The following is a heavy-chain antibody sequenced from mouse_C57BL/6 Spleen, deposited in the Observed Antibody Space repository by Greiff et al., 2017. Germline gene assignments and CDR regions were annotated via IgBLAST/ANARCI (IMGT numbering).Heavy chain of an antibody. CDR3: ARWFYDYGCQDY. D-gene: IGHD2-4*01. J-gene: IGHJ4*01. V-gene: IGHV1-69*01. Sequence: QVQLQQPGAELVMPGASVKLSCKASGYTFTSYWMHWVKQRPGQGLEWIGEIDPSDSYTNYNQKFKGKSTLTVDKSSRTAYMQLSSLTSEDSAVYYCARWFYDYGCQDYWGQGTSVTVSS. CDR2: IDPSDSYT. CDR1: GYTFTSYW.